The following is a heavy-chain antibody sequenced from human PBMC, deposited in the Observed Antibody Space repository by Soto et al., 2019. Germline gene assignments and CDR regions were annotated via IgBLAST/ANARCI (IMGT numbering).Heavy chain of an antibody. CDR3: AKLVIGYCSGNTCDDY. J-gene: IGHJ4*02. CDR2: ISYDSSNK. V-gene: IGHV3-30*18. Sequence: VQLLESGGDLIQPGGSQRLSCAASGFTFSYGIHWLRQAPGKGLEWVAYISYDSSNKFYGDSVKGRFTISRDNSKNTQFLQMNSLRAEDTAVYYCAKLVIGYCSGNTCDDYWGQGTLVAVSS. CDR1: GFTFSYG. D-gene: IGHD2-15*01.